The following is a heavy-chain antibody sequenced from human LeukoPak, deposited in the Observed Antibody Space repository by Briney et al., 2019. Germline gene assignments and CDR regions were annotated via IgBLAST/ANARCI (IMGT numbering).Heavy chain of an antibody. CDR1: GDSISSYY. Sequence: SETLSLTCTVSGDSISSYYWSWIRQPAGKGLEWIGRIYTSGSTNYNPSLKSRVTISVDTSKNQFSLKLNSMTAADTAVYYCARVTESYGSGRRHNYYYYYMDVWGKGTTVTISS. D-gene: IGHD3-10*01. J-gene: IGHJ6*03. CDR2: IYTSGST. CDR3: ARVTESYGSGRRHNYYYYYMDV. V-gene: IGHV4-4*07.